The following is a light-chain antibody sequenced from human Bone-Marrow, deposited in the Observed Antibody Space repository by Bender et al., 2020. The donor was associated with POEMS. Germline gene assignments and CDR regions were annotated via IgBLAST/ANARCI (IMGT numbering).Light chain of an antibody. CDR2: SSH. J-gene: IGLJ3*02. CDR3: AVWDDSLNGWV. CDR1: SSNIGAHA. Sequence: QSVLTQPPSVSGTPGQRVTISCSGGSSNIGAHAVNWSQPRPGTAPKLLIYSSHRRPSEVPDRFSGSRSGTSASLAISGLQSEDEADYYCAVWDDSLNGWVFGGGTKLTVL. V-gene: IGLV1-44*01.